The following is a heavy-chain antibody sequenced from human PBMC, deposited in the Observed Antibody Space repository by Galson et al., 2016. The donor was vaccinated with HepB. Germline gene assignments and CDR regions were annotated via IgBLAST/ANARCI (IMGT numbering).Heavy chain of an antibody. CDR3: ARYPYSGNDHYFDY. D-gene: IGHD5-12*01. CDR1: GGSISTTSYY. J-gene: IGHJ4*02. Sequence: SETLSLTCTVSGGSISTTSYYWDWIRQPPGKGLEWIGSIYFVGSTYYNSSLKSRVSMSVDTSKNQFSLKVTSVTAADTAVFYCARYPYSGNDHYFDYWGQGALVTVSS. V-gene: IGHV4-39*01. CDR2: IYFVGST.